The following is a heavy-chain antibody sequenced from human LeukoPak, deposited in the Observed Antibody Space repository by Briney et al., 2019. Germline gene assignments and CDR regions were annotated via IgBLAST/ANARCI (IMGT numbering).Heavy chain of an antibody. J-gene: IGHJ4*02. D-gene: IGHD6-19*01. V-gene: IGHV3-48*01. Sequence: SGGSLRLSCAASGFPLSSYGMSWVRQAPGKGLEWVSYISSSSSTIFYADSVKGRFTISRDYDKNSLYLQMNSLRAEDTAVYYCARGQWRRWGQGTLVTVSS. CDR1: GFPLSSYG. CDR2: ISSSSSTI. CDR3: ARGQWRR.